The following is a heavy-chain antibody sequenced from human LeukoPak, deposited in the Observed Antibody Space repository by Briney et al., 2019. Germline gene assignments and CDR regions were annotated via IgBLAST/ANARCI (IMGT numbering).Heavy chain of an antibody. J-gene: IGHJ6*02. CDR2: INTNTGNP. V-gene: IGHV7-4-1*02. Sequence: ASVRVSCKASGGTFSSYAISWVRQAPGQGLEWMGWINTNTGNPTYAQGFTGRFVFSLDTSVSTAYLQISSLKAEDTAVYYCARDRGTPPYYYYGMDVWGQRTTVTVSS. CDR3: ARDRGTPPYYYYGMDV. CDR1: GGTFSSYA.